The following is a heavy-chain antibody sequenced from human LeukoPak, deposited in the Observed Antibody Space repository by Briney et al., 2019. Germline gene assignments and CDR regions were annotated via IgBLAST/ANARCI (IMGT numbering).Heavy chain of an antibody. CDR1: GFTFSNAW. J-gene: IGHJ6*04. CDR2: IKSKTDGGTT. D-gene: IGHD1-1*01. Sequence: GGSLRLSCAASGFTFSNAWMSWVRQAPGKGLEWVGRIKSKTDGGTTDYAAPVKGRFTISRDDSKNTLYPQMDSLKTEDTAVYYCTTEVGATTGTTPDYYYYGMDVWGKGTTVTVSS. V-gene: IGHV3-15*01. CDR3: TTEVGATTGTTPDYYYYGMDV.